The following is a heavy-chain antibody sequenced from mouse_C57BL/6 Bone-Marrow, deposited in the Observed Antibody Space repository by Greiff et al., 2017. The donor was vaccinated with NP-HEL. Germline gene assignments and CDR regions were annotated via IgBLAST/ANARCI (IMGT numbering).Heavy chain of an antibody. D-gene: IGHD1-1*01. V-gene: IGHV3-6*01. Sequence: EVQLQESGPGLVKPSQSLSLTCSVTGYSITSGYYWNWIRQFPGNKLEWMGYISYDGSNNYNPSLKNRISITRDTSKNQFFLKLNSVTTEDTATYYCARGYCGSSLYYYAMDYWGQGTSVTVSS. CDR3: ARGYCGSSLYYYAMDY. J-gene: IGHJ4*01. CDR1: GYSITSGYY. CDR2: ISYDGSN.